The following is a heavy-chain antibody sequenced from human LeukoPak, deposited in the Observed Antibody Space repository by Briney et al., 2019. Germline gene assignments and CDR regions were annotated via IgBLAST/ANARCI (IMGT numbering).Heavy chain of an antibody. Sequence: SGGSLRLSCAASGFTFSSYATSWVRQAPGKGLEWVSAISGSGGSTYYADSVKGRFTISRDNSKNTLYLQMNSLRTEDTAVYYCAKNGVRIVGATMSSGYWGQGTLVTVSS. V-gene: IGHV3-23*01. CDR3: AKNGVRIVGATMSSGY. J-gene: IGHJ4*02. CDR2: ISGSGGST. D-gene: IGHD1-26*01. CDR1: GFTFSSYA.